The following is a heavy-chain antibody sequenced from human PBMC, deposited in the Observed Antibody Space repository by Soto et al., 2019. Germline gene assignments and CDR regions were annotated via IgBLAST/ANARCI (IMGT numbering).Heavy chain of an antibody. CDR3: ARAYCSGGSCYSMASGAFDI. D-gene: IGHD2-15*01. J-gene: IGHJ3*02. V-gene: IGHV3-21*01. Sequence: PGGSLRLSCAASGFTFSSYSMNWVRQAPGKGLEWVSSISSSSSYIYYADSVKGRFTISRDNAKNSLYLQMNSLRAEDTAVYYCARAYCSGGSCYSMASGAFDIWGHGTMVTVSS. CDR1: GFTFSSYS. CDR2: ISSSSSYI.